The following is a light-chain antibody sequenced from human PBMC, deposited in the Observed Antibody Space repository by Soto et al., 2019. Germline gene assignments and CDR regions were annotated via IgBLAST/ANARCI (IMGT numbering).Light chain of an antibody. CDR1: QTISSW. CDR2: KAS. Sequence: ETQMTQSPSTLSASVGDRVTIICRASQTISSWLAWYQQKPGKAPKLLIYKASSLESGVPSRFSGSGSGTEFTLTISSLQPDDFATYYCQQYNSYPWTFGQGTKVDIK. CDR3: QQYNSYPWT. V-gene: IGKV1-5*03. J-gene: IGKJ1*01.